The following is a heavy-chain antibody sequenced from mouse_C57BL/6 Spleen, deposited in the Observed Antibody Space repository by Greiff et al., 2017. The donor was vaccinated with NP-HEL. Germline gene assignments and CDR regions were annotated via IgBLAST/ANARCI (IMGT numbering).Heavy chain of an antibody. V-gene: IGHV1-72*01. CDR3: ARDDYSHFDY. CDR1: GYTFTSYW. D-gene: IGHD2-4*01. Sequence: VQLQQPGAELVKPGASVKLSCKASGYTFTSYWMTWVKQRPGRGLEWIGRIDPSSGGTNYNEKFKSKATLTVDKPSSTAYMQLSNLTSEDSAVYYCARDDYSHFDYWGQGTTLTVSS. J-gene: IGHJ2*01. CDR2: IDPSSGGT.